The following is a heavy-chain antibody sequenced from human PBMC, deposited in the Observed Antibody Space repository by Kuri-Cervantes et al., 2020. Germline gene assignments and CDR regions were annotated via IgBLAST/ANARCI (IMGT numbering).Heavy chain of an antibody. CDR1: GHTFRNYF. J-gene: IGHJ2*01. Sequence: ASVKVSCKASGHTFRNYFMHWVRRAPGQGLEWMGWMNPNSGNTGYAQKFQGRVTMTRNTSISTAYMELSSLRSEDTAVYYCARNYGDYVAYWYFDLWGRGTLVTVSS. D-gene: IGHD4-17*01. V-gene: IGHV1-8*02. CDR3: ARNYGDYVAYWYFDL. CDR2: MNPNSGNT.